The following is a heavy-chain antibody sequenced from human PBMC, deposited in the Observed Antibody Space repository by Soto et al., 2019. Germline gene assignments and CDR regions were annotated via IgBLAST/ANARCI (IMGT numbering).Heavy chain of an antibody. Sequence: QVQLVQSGAEVKKAGSSVKVSCKASGGTFSSYTISWVRQAPGQGLEWMGRIIPILGIANYAQKFQGRVTITADKSTSTAYMELSSLRSEDTAVYYCARDSGVVAATAEYFQHWGQGTLVTVSS. CDR3: ARDSGVVAATAEYFQH. CDR1: GGTFSSYT. V-gene: IGHV1-69*08. D-gene: IGHD2-15*01. CDR2: IIPILGIA. J-gene: IGHJ1*01.